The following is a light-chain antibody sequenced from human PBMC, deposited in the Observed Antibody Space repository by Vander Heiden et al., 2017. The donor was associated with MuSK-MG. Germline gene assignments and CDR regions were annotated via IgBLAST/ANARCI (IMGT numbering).Light chain of an antibody. Sequence: QSALTQPASVSGSLGQSITTSCTGASSDVGGFNYVSWYQQNPGKAPKLIIFEVSNRPSGISDRFSGSKSGNTASLTISGLQAEDEADYYCSSYTNSTAVIFGGGTKLTVL. CDR3: SSYTNSTAVI. CDR1: SSDVGGFNY. V-gene: IGLV2-14*01. CDR2: EVS. J-gene: IGLJ2*01.